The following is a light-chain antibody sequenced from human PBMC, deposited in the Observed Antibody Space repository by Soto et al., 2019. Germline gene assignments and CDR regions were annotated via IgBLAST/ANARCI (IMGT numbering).Light chain of an antibody. V-gene: IGLV2-14*01. CDR1: SSDVGGYNY. Sequence: QSVLTQPASVSGSPGQSITISCTGTSSDVGGYNYVSWYQQHPGKAPKLMIYEVSNRPSGVSNRFSGSKSGNTASLTISGLQAEDEADYYCLSKTSSISYVFGTGTKLTVL. J-gene: IGLJ1*01. CDR3: LSKTSSISYV. CDR2: EVS.